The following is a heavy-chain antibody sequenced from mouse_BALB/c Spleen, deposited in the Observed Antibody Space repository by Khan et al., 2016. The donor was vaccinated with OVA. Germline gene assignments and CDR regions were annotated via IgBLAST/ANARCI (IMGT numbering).Heavy chain of an antibody. J-gene: IGHJ3*01. D-gene: IGHD2-2*01. V-gene: IGHV1S135*01. CDR1: GYSFTSYY. CDR2: IDPFSGGT. Sequence: EVQLQESGPELMKPGASVKISCKASGYSFTSYYIHWVMQSHGKSLEWIGYIDPFSGGTTYNQKFKGKATFTVDQSSSTAYLHLSNLTSEDSAVYYCTRHGYVAWFTYGGQGTLVTGSA. CDR3: TRHGYVAWFTY.